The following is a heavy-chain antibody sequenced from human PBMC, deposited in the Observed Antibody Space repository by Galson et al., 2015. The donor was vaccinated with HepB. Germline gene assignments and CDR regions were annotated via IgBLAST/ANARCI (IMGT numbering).Heavy chain of an antibody. CDR1: GFTISSNY. CDR3: ARGLTGFDY. V-gene: IGHV3-66*02. Sequence: SLRLSCAAAGFTISSNYMSWVRQVPGKGLEWVSDIYSGGNTYYADSVKGRFTISRDYSKNTLYLQMNSLRPEDTAVYHCARGLTGFDYWGQGTLVTVSS. D-gene: IGHD7-27*01. CDR2: IYSGGNT. J-gene: IGHJ4*02.